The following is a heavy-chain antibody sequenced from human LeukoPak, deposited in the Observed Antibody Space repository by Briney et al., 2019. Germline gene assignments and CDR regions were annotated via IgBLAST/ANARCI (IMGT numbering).Heavy chain of an antibody. D-gene: IGHD5-24*01. Sequence: PGGSLRLSCAASGFTLGSYSMTWVRQAPGKGLEWVSSISSSSSFIYYADSVKGRFTISRDNAKNSLFLQMNSLRAEDTAVYYCTRTLQSVRDGYKSFDSWGQRTLVTVSS. J-gene: IGHJ4*02. CDR3: TRTLQSVRDGYKSFDS. CDR2: ISSSSSFI. CDR1: GFTLGSYS. V-gene: IGHV3-21*01.